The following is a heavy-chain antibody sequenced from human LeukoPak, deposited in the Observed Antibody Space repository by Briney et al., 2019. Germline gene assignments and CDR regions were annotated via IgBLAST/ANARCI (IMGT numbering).Heavy chain of an antibody. D-gene: IGHD3-10*01. J-gene: IGHJ4*02. CDR3: ARIELYGSGSG. CDR1: GYTFTGYY. Sequence: ASVKVSCKASGYTFTGYYMHWVRQAPGKGLEWMRWINPNSGGTNYAQKFQGRITMTRDTSISTAYMELSRLRSDDTAVYYCARIELYGSGSGWGQGTLVTVSS. V-gene: IGHV1-2*02. CDR2: INPNSGGT.